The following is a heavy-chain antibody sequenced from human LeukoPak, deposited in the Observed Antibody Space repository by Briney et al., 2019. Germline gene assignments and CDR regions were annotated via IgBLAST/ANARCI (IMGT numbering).Heavy chain of an antibody. J-gene: IGHJ4*02. V-gene: IGHV4-34*01. Sequence: SETLSLTCAVYGGSFSGYYWSWIRQPPGKGLEWIGEINHSGSTNYNPSLKSRVTISVDTSKNQFSLKLSSVTAADTAVYYCARHTLSSMGAPGVFDYWGQGTLVTVSS. CDR2: INHSGST. CDR3: ARHTLSSMGAPGVFDY. D-gene: IGHD1-26*01. CDR1: GGSFSGYY.